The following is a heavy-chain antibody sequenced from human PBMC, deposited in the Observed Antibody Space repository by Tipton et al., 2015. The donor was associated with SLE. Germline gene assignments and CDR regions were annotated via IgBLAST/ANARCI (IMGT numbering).Heavy chain of an antibody. CDR1: GFTFSNYP. J-gene: IGHJ5*02. D-gene: IGHD6-13*01. CDR3: ARDYSSSWSNWFDP. CDR2: ISGNGVST. Sequence: LSLTCAASGFTFSNYPMHWVRQAPGKGLEYVSGISGNGVSTYYVDSVKGRFTISRDNSKNTLYLQMGSLRAEDMAVYYCARDYSSSWSNWFDPWGQGTLVTVPS. V-gene: IGHV3-64*02.